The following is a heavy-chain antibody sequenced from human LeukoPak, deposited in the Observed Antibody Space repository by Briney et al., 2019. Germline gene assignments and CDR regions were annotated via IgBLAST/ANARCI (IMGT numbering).Heavy chain of an antibody. CDR1: GYIFTHYY. Sequence: SSLRVSCKASGYIFTHYYIHWVGQAGGQALEWMGWMNPNGPGRNNAQKCQGSITMTKDTSINTAYMELSGLTSDDMLVYYCARGGYTDYWGQGTLVTVSS. CDR2: MNPNGPGR. J-gene: IGHJ4*02. V-gene: IGHV1-2*02. CDR3: ARGGYTDY. D-gene: IGHD1-1*01.